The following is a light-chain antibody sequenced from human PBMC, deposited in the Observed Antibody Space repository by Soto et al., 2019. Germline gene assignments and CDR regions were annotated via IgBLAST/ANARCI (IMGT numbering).Light chain of an antibody. CDR3: QQYNNWPPCT. Sequence: EIVMTQSPATLSVSPGERATHSCRASQSVSSNLAWYQQKPGQAPRLLIYGASTRATGIPARFSGSGSGTEFTLTISSLQSEDFAVYYCQQYNNWPPCTFGQGTQLEIK. V-gene: IGKV3-15*01. CDR2: GAS. CDR1: QSVSSN. J-gene: IGKJ2*02.